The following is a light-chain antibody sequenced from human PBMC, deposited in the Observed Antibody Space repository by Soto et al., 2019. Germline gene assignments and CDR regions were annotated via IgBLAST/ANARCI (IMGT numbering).Light chain of an antibody. CDR3: NSYTTSSTWV. CDR2: EVS. V-gene: IGLV2-14*01. CDR1: SSDVGGYKY. J-gene: IGLJ3*02. Sequence: QSALTQPASVSGSPGQSITISCTETSSDVGGYKYVSWYQQHPGKAPKLMIYEVSNRPSGVSNRFSGSKSDNTASLTISGLQAEDEADYYCNSYTTSSTWVFGGGTKLTVL.